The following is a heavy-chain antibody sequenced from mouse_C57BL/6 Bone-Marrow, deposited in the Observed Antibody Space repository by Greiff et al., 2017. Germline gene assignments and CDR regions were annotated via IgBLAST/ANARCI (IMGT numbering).Heavy chain of an antibody. CDR2: IHPSASDT. V-gene: IGHV1-74*01. Sequence: QVQLQQPGAELVQPGASVKVSCKASGYTFTSYWMHWVKQRPGQGLEWIGRIHPSASDTTSNHKFKGKATLAVDKSSSSAYMQRSSLTSEDSAVYYCAIGNWDGFAYWGQGTLVTVSA. CDR3: AIGNWDGFAY. CDR1: GYTFTSYW. D-gene: IGHD4-1*01. J-gene: IGHJ3*01.